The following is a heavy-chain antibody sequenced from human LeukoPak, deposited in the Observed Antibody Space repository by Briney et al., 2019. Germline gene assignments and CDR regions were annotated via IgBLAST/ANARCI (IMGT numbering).Heavy chain of an antibody. Sequence: SGTLSLTCAVSGGSIRSSNWWSWVRQPPGKGLEWIGSIYYSGSTYYNPSLKSRVTTSVDTSKNQFSLKLSSVTAADTAVYYCARESYGSRSYDYYYYYMDVWGKGTTVTVSS. CDR1: GGSIRSSNW. CDR3: ARESYGSRSYDYYYYYMDV. CDR2: IYYSGST. J-gene: IGHJ6*03. D-gene: IGHD3-10*01. V-gene: IGHV4-4*02.